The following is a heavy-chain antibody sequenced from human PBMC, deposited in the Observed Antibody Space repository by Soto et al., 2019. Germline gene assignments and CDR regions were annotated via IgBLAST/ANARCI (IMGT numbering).Heavy chain of an antibody. CDR2: IRGSATTT. Sequence: EMQLLESGGGLVQPGGSLRLSCVGSGFTFRNYAMSWVHQAPGKGLEWVSAIRGSATTTYYADSVKGRCTISRDNSKNTVYLEIHSLRVEDTAIYYCAKDMLEVTPGMEVWGQGTTVTVSS. D-gene: IGHD2-21*02. V-gene: IGHV3-23*01. CDR3: AKDMLEVTPGMEV. J-gene: IGHJ6*02. CDR1: GFTFRNYA.